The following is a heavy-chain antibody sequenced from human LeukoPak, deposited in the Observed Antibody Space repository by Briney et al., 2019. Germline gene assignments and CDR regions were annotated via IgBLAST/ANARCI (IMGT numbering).Heavy chain of an antibody. D-gene: IGHD6-19*01. J-gene: IGHJ4*02. V-gene: IGHV3-9*01. CDR3: ARVDSSGWYRADY. CDR2: ISWNSGSI. CDR1: GFTFDDYA. Sequence: PGRSLRPSCAASGFTFDDYAMHWVRQAPGKGLEWVSGISWNSGSIGYADSVKGRFTISRDNAKNSLYLQMNSLRAEDTALYYCARVDSSGWYRADYWGQGTLVTVSS.